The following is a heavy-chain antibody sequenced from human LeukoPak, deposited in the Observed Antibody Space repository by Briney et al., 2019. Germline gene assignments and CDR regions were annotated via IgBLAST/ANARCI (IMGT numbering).Heavy chain of an antibody. CDR3: ARGIRGYSFGLVFDY. J-gene: IGHJ4*02. CDR1: GGSISSSSYY. D-gene: IGHD5-18*01. V-gene: IGHV4-39*07. Sequence: PSETLSLTCTVSGGSISSSSYYWGWVRQPPGEGLEWIGEIFHSGSTNYNPSLKSRVTMSVDKSKNQFSLKLSSVTAADTAVYYCARGIRGYSFGLVFDYWGQGTLVTVSS. CDR2: IFHSGST.